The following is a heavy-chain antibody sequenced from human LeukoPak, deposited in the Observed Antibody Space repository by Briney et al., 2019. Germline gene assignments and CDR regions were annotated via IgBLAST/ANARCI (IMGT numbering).Heavy chain of an antibody. D-gene: IGHD6-19*01. J-gene: IGHJ4*02. CDR3: ARGQWLVETYYFDY. V-gene: IGHV4-34*01. Sequence: SETLSLTCAVYGGSFSGYYWSWIRQPPGKGLEWIGEINHSGSTYYNPSLKSRVTISVDTSKNQFSLKLSSVTAADTAVYYCARGQWLVETYYFDYWGQGTLVTVSS. CDR1: GGSFSGYY. CDR2: INHSGST.